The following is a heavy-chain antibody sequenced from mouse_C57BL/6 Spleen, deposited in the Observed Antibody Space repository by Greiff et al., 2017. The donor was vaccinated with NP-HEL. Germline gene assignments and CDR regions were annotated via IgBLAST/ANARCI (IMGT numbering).Heavy chain of an antibody. J-gene: IGHJ2*01. D-gene: IGHD1-1*01. CDR1: GYTFTSYW. V-gene: IGHV1-50*01. CDR3: ARDYGSSSDFDY. Sequence: VKLMESGAELVKPGASVKLSCKASGYTFTSYWMQWVKQRPGQGLEWIGEIDPSDSYTNYNQKFKGKATLTVDTSSSTAYMQLSSLTSEDSAVYYCARDYGSSSDFDYWGQGTTLTVSS. CDR2: IDPSDSYT.